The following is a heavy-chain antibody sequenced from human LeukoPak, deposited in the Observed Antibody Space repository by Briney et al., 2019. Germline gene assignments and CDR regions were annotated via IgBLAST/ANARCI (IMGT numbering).Heavy chain of an antibody. V-gene: IGHV3-49*04. J-gene: IGHJ5*02. Sequence: GSLRLSCTGSNFSFGYYGMSWVRQAPGKGLEWVGFIRSKAYGGTTEYAASVKGRFTISRDDSKSIAYLQMNSLKTEDTAVYYCTRGNYDFWSGYLGNWFDPWGQGTLVTVSS. D-gene: IGHD3-3*01. CDR1: NFSFGYYG. CDR2: IRSKAYGGTT. CDR3: TRGNYDFWSGYLGNWFDP.